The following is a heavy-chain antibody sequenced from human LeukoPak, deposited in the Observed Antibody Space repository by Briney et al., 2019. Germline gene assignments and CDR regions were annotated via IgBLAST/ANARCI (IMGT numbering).Heavy chain of an antibody. CDR3: ARHHYDFWSGSTNWFDP. D-gene: IGHD3-3*01. CDR2: IYYSGST. CDR1: GRSISSSRYY. Sequence: SETLSLTCTVSGRSISSSRYYWGWLRPPPGKGLEWIGSIYYSGSTYYNPSLKSRVTISVDTSKNQFSLKLSSVTAADTAVYYCARHHYDFWSGSTNWFDPWGQGTLVTVSS. J-gene: IGHJ5*02. V-gene: IGHV4-39*01.